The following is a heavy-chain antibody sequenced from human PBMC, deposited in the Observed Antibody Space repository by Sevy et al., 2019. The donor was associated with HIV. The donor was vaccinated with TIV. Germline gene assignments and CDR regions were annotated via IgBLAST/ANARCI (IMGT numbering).Heavy chain of an antibody. CDR2: INPNSGGT. Sequence: ASVKVSCKASGYTFTGYYMHWVRQAPGQGLEWMGWINPNSGGTNYAQKFQGRVTMTRDTSFSTAYMELGRLRSDDTAVYYCAKERVYCSGGSCKPGGWFDPWGQGTLVTVSS. CDR3: AKERVYCSGGSCKPGGWFDP. V-gene: IGHV1-2*02. CDR1: GYTFTGYY. D-gene: IGHD2-15*01. J-gene: IGHJ5*02.